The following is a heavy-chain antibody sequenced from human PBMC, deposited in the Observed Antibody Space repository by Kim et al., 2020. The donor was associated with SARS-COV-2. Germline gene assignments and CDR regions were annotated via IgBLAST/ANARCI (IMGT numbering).Heavy chain of an antibody. J-gene: IGHJ5*02. CDR1: GGSFSGYY. D-gene: IGHD2-2*01. CDR3: ARRYQLLGFDP. V-gene: IGHV4-34*01. CDR2: INHSGST. Sequence: SETLSLTCAVYGGSFSGYYWSWIRQPPGKGLEWIGEINHSGSTNYNPSLKSRVTISVDTSKNQFSLKLSSVTAADTAVYYCARRYQLLGFDPWGQGTLVTVSS.